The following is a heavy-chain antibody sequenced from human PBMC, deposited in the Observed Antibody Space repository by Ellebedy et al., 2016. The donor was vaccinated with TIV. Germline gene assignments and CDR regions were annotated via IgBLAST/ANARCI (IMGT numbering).Heavy chain of an antibody. J-gene: IGHJ4*02. CDR1: GYTFTGYY. Sequence: ASVKVSXXASGYTFTGYYLHWVRQAPGQGLEWMGWINPNSGDTNYAQKFQGRVTMTRDTSISTAYVELSRLRSDDTAVFYCARGDTYGLYFFDYWGQGTLVTVSS. CDR3: ARGDTYGLYFFDY. D-gene: IGHD5-18*01. CDR2: INPNSGDT. V-gene: IGHV1-2*02.